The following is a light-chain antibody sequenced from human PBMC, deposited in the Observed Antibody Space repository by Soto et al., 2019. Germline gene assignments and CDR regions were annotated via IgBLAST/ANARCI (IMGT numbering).Light chain of an antibody. CDR2: GAS. Sequence: PGERATLSCRASQSVRSSYLAWYQQKPGQAPRLLIYGASSRATGIPDRFSGSGSRTDFTLTISRLEPEDFAVYYCQQYGSSGTFGQGTKVDIK. J-gene: IGKJ1*01. CDR3: QQYGSSGT. V-gene: IGKV3-20*01. CDR1: QSVRSSY.